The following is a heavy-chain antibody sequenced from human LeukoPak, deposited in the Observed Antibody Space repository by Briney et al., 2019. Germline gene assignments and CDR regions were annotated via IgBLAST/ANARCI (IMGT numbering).Heavy chain of an antibody. CDR1: GFTFDDYA. CDR3: AKDRREIVATFYMDV. CDR2: ISWDGGST. Sequence: GGSLRLSCAASGFTFDDYAMHWVRQAPGKGLEWVSLISWDGGSTYYADSVKGRFTISRDNSKNSLYLQMNSLRAEDTALYYCAKDRREIVATFYMDVWGKGTTVTVSS. V-gene: IGHV3-43D*04. D-gene: IGHD5-12*01. J-gene: IGHJ6*03.